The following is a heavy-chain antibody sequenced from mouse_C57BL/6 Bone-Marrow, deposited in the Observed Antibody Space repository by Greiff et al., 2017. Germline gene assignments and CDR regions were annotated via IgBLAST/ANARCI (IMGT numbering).Heavy chain of an antibody. J-gene: IGHJ4*01. CDR3: ARRSDYSNSYAMDD. Sequence: VQLQQSGPELVKPGASVKIPCKASGYTFTDYNMDWVKQSHGKSLEWIGDINPNNGGTIYNQKFKGKATLTVDKSSSTAYMELRSLTSEDTAVXYCARRSDYSNSYAMDDWGQGTSVTVAS. CDR2: INPNNGGT. V-gene: IGHV1-18*01. D-gene: IGHD2-5*01. CDR1: GYTFTDYN.